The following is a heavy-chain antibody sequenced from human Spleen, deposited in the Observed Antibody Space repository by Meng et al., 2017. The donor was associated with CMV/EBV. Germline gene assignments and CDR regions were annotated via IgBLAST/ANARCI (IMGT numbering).Heavy chain of an antibody. J-gene: IGHJ4*02. Sequence: SSSYYWSWIRQPPGKGLEWIGYFSYSVSTNYNPSLESRITISVDTSNIQFSLKLSSVTAADTAVYYCARIPLTYYYDTSGNYDTLDYWGQGTLVTVSS. CDR2: FSYSVST. CDR1: SSSYY. V-gene: IGHV4-61*01. D-gene: IGHD3-22*01. CDR3: ARIPLTYYYDTSGNYDTLDY.